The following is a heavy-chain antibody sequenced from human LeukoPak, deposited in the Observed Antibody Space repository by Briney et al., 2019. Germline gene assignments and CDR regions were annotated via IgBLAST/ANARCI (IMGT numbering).Heavy chain of an antibody. V-gene: IGHV3-15*05. CDR3: TTVTLRPVGL. Sequence: GGSLRLSCAASGFSFSRAWMSWFRQAPGKGLEWVGRIKSKSDGGTTDYAAPVKGRFTISRDDSKNTLFLQVNSLKIEDTAVYYCTTVTLRPVGLWGQGTLVTVSS. CDR2: IKSKSDGGTT. D-gene: IGHD3-10*01. CDR1: GFSFSRAW. J-gene: IGHJ4*02.